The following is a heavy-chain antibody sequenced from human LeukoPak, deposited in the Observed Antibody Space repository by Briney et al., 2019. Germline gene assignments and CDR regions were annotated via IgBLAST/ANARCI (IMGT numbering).Heavy chain of an antibody. D-gene: IGHD6-13*01. Sequence: PSQTLSLTCTVSGGSISSGSYYWSWIRQPPGKGLEWIGRIYTSGSTNYNPSLKSRVTISVDTSKNQFSLKLSSVSAADTAVNYSARYSSPLYYMDVWGKGTTVTVSS. CDR3: ARYSSPLYYMDV. CDR1: GGSISSGSYY. CDR2: IYTSGST. V-gene: IGHV4-61*02. J-gene: IGHJ6*03.